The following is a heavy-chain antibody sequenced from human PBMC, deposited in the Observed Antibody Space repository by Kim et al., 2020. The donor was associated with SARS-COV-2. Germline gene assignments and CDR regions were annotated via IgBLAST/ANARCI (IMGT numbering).Heavy chain of an antibody. CDR3: ARDRTRELYSSGWYYFDY. J-gene: IGHJ4*02. V-gene: IGHV3-21*01. CDR2: ISSSSSYI. Sequence: GGSLRLSCAASGFTFSSYSMNWVRQAPGKGLEWVSSISSSSSYIYYADSVKGRFTISRDNAKNSLYLQMNSLRAEDTAVYYCARDRTRELYSSGWYYFDYWGQGTLVTVSS. CDR1: GFTFSSYS. D-gene: IGHD6-19*01.